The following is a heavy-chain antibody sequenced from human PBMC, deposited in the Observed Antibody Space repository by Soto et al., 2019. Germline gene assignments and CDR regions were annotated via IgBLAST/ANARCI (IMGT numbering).Heavy chain of an antibody. CDR2: IYYSGST. CDR1: GGSISSYY. V-gene: IGHV4-59*01. CDR3: ARDGYYGSRGYFDY. D-gene: IGHD3-22*01. J-gene: IGHJ4*02. Sequence: PSETLSLTCTVSGGSISSYYWSWIRQPPGKGLEWIGYIYYSGSTNYNPSLKSRVTISVDTSKNQFSLKLSSVTAADTAVYYCARDGYYGSRGYFDYWGQGTLVTVSS.